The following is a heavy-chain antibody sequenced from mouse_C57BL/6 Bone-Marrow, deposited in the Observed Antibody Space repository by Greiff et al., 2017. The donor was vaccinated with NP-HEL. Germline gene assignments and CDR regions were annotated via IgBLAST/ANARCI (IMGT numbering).Heavy chain of an antibody. D-gene: IGHD1-1*01. CDR3: TTWTTVVAHYFDY. Sequence: EVQLQQSGAELVRPGASVKLSCTASGFNIKDDYMHWVKQRPEQGLEWIGWIDPENGDTEYASKFQGKATITADTSSNTAYLQLSSLTSEDTAVYYCTTWTTVVAHYFDYWGQGTTLTVSS. V-gene: IGHV14-4*01. CDR2: IDPENGDT. CDR1: GFNIKDDY. J-gene: IGHJ2*01.